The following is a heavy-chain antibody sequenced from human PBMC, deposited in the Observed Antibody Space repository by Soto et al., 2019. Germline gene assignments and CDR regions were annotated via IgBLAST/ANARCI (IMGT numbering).Heavy chain of an antibody. CDR2: IYYSGST. CDR3: ARSPYTYYYDSSGYYRGYFDY. Sequence: SETLSLTCTVSGGSISSSSYYWGWIRQPPGKGLEWIGSIYYSGSTYYNPSLKSRVTISVDTSKNQFSLKLSSVTAADTAVYYCARSPYTYYYDSSGYYRGYFDYWGQGTLFTVSS. CDR1: GGSISSSSYY. V-gene: IGHV4-39*01. J-gene: IGHJ4*02. D-gene: IGHD3-22*01.